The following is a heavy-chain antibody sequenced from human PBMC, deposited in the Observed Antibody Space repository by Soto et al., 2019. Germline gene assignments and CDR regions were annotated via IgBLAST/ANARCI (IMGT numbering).Heavy chain of an antibody. CDR3: ARDVVAVAGTYYYYYGMDV. CDR1: GDSVSSNSAA. CDR2: THYRSKWYN. Sequence: SQTLSLTCAISGDSVSSNSAAWNWIRQSPSRGLEWLGRTHYRSKWYNDYAVSAKSRITINPDTSKNQFSLQLNSVTPEDTAVYYCARDVVAVAGTYYYYYGMDVWGQGTTVTVSS. D-gene: IGHD6-19*01. J-gene: IGHJ6*02. V-gene: IGHV6-1*01.